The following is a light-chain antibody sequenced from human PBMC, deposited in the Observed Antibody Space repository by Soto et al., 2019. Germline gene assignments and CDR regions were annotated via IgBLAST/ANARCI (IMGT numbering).Light chain of an antibody. Sequence: EIMMTQSPATLSVSPGERATLSCRASQSVRNSLAWYQQTPGQAPRLLNYYASTRATGIPARCSGSGSGTDLTPNISSLQSEDFALYYCQQYNNWPPITFGQGTRLEIK. CDR2: YAS. CDR1: QSVRNS. J-gene: IGKJ5*01. V-gene: IGKV3-15*01. CDR3: QQYNNWPPIT.